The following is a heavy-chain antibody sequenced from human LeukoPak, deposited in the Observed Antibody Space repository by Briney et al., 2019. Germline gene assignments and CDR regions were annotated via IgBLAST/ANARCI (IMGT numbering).Heavy chain of an antibody. D-gene: IGHD6-13*01. Sequence: PSETLSLTCAVYGGSFSGYYWSWIRQPPGKGLEWIGEINHSGSTNYSPSLKSRVTISVDTSKNQFSLKPSSVTAADTAVYYCARDRARIAAAGTIVTYGMGVWGQGTTVTVSS. CDR3: ARDRARIAAAGTIVTYGMGV. CDR1: GGSFSGYY. CDR2: INHSGST. J-gene: IGHJ6*02. V-gene: IGHV4-34*01.